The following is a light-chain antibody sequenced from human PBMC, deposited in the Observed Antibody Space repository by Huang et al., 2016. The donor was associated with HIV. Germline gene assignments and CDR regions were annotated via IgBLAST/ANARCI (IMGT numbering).Light chain of an antibody. CDR2: GAS. J-gene: IGKJ2*01. CDR3: QQYGGSPRT. Sequence: EIVLTQSPGTLSLSPGERATLSCRASQCVTNNYLAWYQQKPGQAPRLVIYGASSGATGIPDRCSGSGSGTDFTLTISRLEPDDFVVYYCQQYGGSPRTFGQGTKLEIK. V-gene: IGKV3-20*01. CDR1: QCVTNNY.